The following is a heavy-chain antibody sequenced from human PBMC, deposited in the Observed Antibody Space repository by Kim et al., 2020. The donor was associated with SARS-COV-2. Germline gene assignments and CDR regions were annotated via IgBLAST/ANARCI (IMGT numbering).Heavy chain of an antibody. CDR2: VTSDGSDK. V-gene: IGHV3-30*04. D-gene: IGHD6-13*01. J-gene: IGHJ4*01. CDR1: GFSFSNYP. Sequence: GGSLRLSCAASGFSFSNYPIHWVRQAPGKGLEWVAGVTSDGSDKYYGESVKGRFTIFRDNSRKTVYLQINSLRVEDTAVFYCARGYGSSWYDPSFDYWG. CDR3: ARGYGSSWYDPSFDY.